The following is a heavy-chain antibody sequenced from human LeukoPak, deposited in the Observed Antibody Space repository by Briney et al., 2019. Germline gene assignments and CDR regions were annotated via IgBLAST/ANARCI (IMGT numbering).Heavy chain of an antibody. CDR2: IYYSGST. Sequence: SETLSLTCTVSGGSISSSSYYWGWIRQPPGKGLEWIGRIYYSGSTYYNPSLKSRVTISLDTSKNQFSLKLSSVTAADTAVYYCASGVDYDFWSGYYTSWFDPWGQGTLVTVSS. CDR3: ASGVDYDFWSGYYTSWFDP. CDR1: GGSISSSSYY. V-gene: IGHV4-39*01. D-gene: IGHD3-3*01. J-gene: IGHJ5*02.